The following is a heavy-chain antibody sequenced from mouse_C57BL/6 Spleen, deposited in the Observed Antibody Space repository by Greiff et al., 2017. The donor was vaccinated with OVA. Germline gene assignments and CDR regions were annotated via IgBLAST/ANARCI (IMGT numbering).Heavy chain of an antibody. Sequence: QVQLQQSGAELARPGASVKLSCKASGYTFTSYGISWVKQSTGQGLEWIGEIYPRSGNTYYNEKFKGKATLTADKSSSTAYMELRSLTSEDSAVYFCAHIYDGYPYYFDYWGQGTTLTVSS. CDR1: GYTFTSYG. CDR2: IYPRSGNT. CDR3: AHIYDGYPYYFDY. V-gene: IGHV1-81*01. J-gene: IGHJ2*01. D-gene: IGHD2-3*01.